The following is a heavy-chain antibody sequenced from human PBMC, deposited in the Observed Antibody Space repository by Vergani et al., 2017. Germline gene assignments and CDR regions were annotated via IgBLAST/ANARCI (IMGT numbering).Heavy chain of an antibody. CDR2: IRSKANIYAT. CDR1: GFTFSGSA. V-gene: IGHV3-73*02. D-gene: IGHD6-19*01. Sequence: EVQLVESGGGLVQPGGSMKLSCAASGFTFSGSAMHWVRQASGKGLGWVGRIRSKANIYATAYAASVKGRFNISRDDSKNTAYLQMNSLKTEDTAVYYCTRTEKVAVADYWGQGTLVTVSS. CDR3: TRTEKVAVADY. J-gene: IGHJ4*02.